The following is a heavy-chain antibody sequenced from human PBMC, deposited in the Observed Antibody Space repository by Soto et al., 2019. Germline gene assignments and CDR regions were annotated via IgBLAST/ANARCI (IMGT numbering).Heavy chain of an antibody. CDR3: ARGREQWLVDAFDI. V-gene: IGHV4-34*01. D-gene: IGHD6-19*01. Sequence: QVQLQQWGAGLLESSETLSLTCAVSGASFFGYYWSWIRQPPGKGLGWIGEVKYIGTTNNNYNPSLKSRVTMSVDTSKNQFSLKLNSVTAADTAVYYCARGREQWLVDAFDIWGQGTMVTVSS. CDR2: VKYIGTTNN. J-gene: IGHJ3*02. CDR1: GASFFGYY.